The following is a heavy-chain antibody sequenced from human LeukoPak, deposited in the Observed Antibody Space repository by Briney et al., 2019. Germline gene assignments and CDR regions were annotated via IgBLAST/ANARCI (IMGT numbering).Heavy chain of an antibody. CDR3: ARLSGSFDM. J-gene: IGHJ3*02. Sequence: GGSLRLSCTASGFTYTSYAMAWARQAPGQGLEWVSAFGGGAAYYADSVKGRFTISRDNSKNTLYLQLSSLRADDTAIYYCARLSGSFDMWGQGTMVTVSS. D-gene: IGHD3-10*01. V-gene: IGHV3-23*01. CDR1: GFTYTSYA. CDR2: FGGGAA.